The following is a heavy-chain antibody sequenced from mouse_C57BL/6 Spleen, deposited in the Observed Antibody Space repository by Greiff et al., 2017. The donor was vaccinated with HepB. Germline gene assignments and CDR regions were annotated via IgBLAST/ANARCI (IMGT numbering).Heavy chain of an antibody. CDR1: GFTFSNYW. CDR2: IRLKSDNYAT. V-gene: IGHV6-3*01. Sequence: EVKLQESGGGLVQPGGSMKLSCVASGFTFSNYWMNWVRQSPEKGLEWVAQIRLKSDNYATHYAESVKGRFTISRDDSKSSVYLQMNNLRAEDTGIYYCTADSGPYFDYWGQGTTLTVSS. J-gene: IGHJ2*01. D-gene: IGHD4-1*01. CDR3: TADSGPYFDY.